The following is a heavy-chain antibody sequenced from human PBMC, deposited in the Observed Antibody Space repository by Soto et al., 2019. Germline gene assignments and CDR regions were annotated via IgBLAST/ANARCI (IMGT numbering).Heavy chain of an antibody. V-gene: IGHV1-2*02. CDR2: VNPNSGAT. CDR3: ANLGYCSTSRCPRGYYDYAMDV. Sequence: QVQLEQSGAEVRKPGASVEVSCKASGYTFTDYYIHWVRQAPGRGLEWMGWVNPNSGATKYAQKFQGRVGMTRDTSISTAYMELSRLNSDDTAVYFCANLGYCSTSRCPRGYYDYAMDVWGQGTTVTVSS. CDR1: GYTFTDYY. J-gene: IGHJ6*02. D-gene: IGHD2-2*01.